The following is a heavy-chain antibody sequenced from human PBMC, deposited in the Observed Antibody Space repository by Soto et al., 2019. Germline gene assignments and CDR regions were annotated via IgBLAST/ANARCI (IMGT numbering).Heavy chain of an antibody. CDR1: GGSFSGYY. V-gene: IGHV4-34*01. J-gene: IGHJ4*02. CDR2: INHSGST. Sequence: PSETLSLTCAVYGGSFSGYYWTWIRQPPGTGMEWIGEINHSGSTNYNPSLKSRVTISVDTSKNQFSLKLASVTAADTAVYYCARDKITGLFDYWGQGTLVTVSS. D-gene: IGHD2-8*02. CDR3: ARDKITGLFDY.